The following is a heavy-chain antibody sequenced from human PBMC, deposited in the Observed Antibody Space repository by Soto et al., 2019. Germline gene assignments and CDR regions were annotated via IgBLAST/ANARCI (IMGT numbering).Heavy chain of an antibody. CDR2: IIPIFGTA. CDR3: AAGYSSGWYGGWFDP. V-gene: IGHV1-69*01. J-gene: IGHJ5*02. CDR1: GGTFSSYA. D-gene: IGHD6-19*01. Sequence: QVQLVQSGAEVKKPGSSVKVSCKASGGTFSSYAISWVRQAPAQGLEWMGGIIPIFGTANYAQKFQGRVTISADESTSTAYMGLSSLRSEDTAVYYCAAGYSSGWYGGWFDPWGQGTLVTVSS.